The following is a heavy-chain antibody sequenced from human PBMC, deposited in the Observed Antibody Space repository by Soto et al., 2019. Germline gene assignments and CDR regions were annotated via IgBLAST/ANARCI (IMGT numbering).Heavy chain of an antibody. CDR2: TNPNSGNT. Sequence: ASVKVSCKASGYTFTSYDINWVRQATGQGLEWMGWTNPNSGNTGYAQKFQGRVTMTRNTSISTAYMELSSLRSEDTAVYYCARVLSWASYYDFWSGYYNYYYYGMDVWGQGTTVTVSS. CDR1: GYTFTSYD. V-gene: IGHV1-8*01. J-gene: IGHJ6*02. D-gene: IGHD3-3*01. CDR3: ARVLSWASYYDFWSGYYNYYYYGMDV.